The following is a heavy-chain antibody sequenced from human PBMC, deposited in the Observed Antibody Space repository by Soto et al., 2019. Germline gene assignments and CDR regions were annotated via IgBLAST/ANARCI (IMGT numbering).Heavy chain of an antibody. CDR1: GDSLTSYI. CDR2: VIPIQGKA. J-gene: IGHJ6*03. Sequence: QVHLVQSGAEVKKHGSSVRVSCEASGDSLTSYIFTWVRQASGQGLEWMGRVIPIQGKADYALKIQDRVTITADKSTNTVYMELRSLRPEDTALYYCAKSLVFVDHAYMDVWGKGTTVTVSS. D-gene: IGHD2-21*01. V-gene: IGHV1-69*02. CDR3: AKSLVFVDHAYMDV.